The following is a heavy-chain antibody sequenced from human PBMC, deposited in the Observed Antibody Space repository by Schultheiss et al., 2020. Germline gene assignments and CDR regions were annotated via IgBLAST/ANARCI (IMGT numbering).Heavy chain of an antibody. D-gene: IGHD3-10*01. CDR1: GGSISSYY. J-gene: IGHJ5*02. Sequence: SETLSLTCTVSGGSISSYYWSWIRQPPGKGLEWIGYIYYSGSTNYNPSLKSRVTISVDTSKNQFSLKLSSVTAADTAVYYCARDDGSGTVDPWGQGTLVTVSS. CDR3: ARDDGSGTVDP. CDR2: IYYSGST. V-gene: IGHV4-59*12.